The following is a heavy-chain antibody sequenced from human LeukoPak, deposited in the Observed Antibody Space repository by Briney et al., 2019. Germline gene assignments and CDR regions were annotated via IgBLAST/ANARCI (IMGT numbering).Heavy chain of an antibody. V-gene: IGHV3-30*02. CDR3: VKDRILAIFGVVTTYYVDY. CDR2: TQNDGSNK. J-gene: IGHJ4*02. CDR1: GFTFSSYG. D-gene: IGHD3-3*01. Sequence: GGSLRHSCAASGFTFSSYGMHWVRHAPGKGLEWVASTQNDGSNKYNADYVKGQFTISRDNSKNTLYLQMNRLRAEDTAVYYCVKDRILAIFGVVTTYYVDYWGQGTLVTVSS.